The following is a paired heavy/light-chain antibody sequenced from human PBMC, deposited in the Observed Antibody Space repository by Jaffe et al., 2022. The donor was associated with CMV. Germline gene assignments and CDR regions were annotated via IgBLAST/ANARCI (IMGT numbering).Heavy chain of an antibody. CDR1: GGSISSGGYY. CDR3: SRIGLGYYYYGMDV. D-gene: IGHD3-10*01. Sequence: QAQLQESGPGLVKPSQTLSLTCTVSGGSISSGGYYWSWIRQLPGKGLEWIGYISYSGSTYYNPSLKSRLTISVDTSKNQLSLKLSSVTAADTGVYYCSRIGLGYYYYGMDVWGQGTTVTVSS. CDR2: ISYSGST. J-gene: IGHJ6*02. V-gene: IGHV4-31*03.
Light chain of an antibody. V-gene: IGKV1-39*01. J-gene: IGKJ1*01. CDR1: QSITSY. Sequence: DIQMTQSPSSLSASVGDRVTITCRASQSITSYLNWYQMKPGKAPNLLIFAASSLQSGVPSRFSGSGSGTDFTLTISSLQPEDFATYYCQQSYETPWTFGQGTKVEIK. CDR3: QQSYETPWT. CDR2: AAS.